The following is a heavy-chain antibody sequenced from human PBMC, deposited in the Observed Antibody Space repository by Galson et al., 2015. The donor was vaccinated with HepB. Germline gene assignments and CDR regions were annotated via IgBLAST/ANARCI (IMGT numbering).Heavy chain of an antibody. CDR1: GFTFSNNN. V-gene: IGHV3-33*08. Sequence: SLRLSCAASGFTFSNNNMHWVRQAPGKGLEWVAVLWFDGTHKFHGDSVKGRFTISRDNSNNTLFLQMRRLRAEDTAVYYCARDEGDAMDVWGQGTTVTVSS. J-gene: IGHJ6*02. CDR3: ARDEGDAMDV. CDR2: LWFDGTHK.